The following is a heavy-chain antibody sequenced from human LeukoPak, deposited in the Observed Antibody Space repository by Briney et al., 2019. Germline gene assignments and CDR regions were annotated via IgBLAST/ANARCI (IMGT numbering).Heavy chain of an antibody. CDR3: ARGWDYYDSSGYGY. CDR1: GGSISSGGYY. D-gene: IGHD3-22*01. Sequence: SETLSLTCTVSGGSISSGGYYWSWIRQHPGKGLEWIGYIYYSGSTYYNPSLKSRVTISVDTSKNQFSLKLSSVTAADTAVYYCARGWDYYDSSGYGYWGQGTLVTVSS. J-gene: IGHJ4*02. V-gene: IGHV4-31*03. CDR2: IYYSGST.